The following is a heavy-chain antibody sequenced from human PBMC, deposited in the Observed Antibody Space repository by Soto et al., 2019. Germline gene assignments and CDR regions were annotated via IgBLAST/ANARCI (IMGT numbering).Heavy chain of an antibody. J-gene: IGHJ6*02. V-gene: IGHV1-69*12. CDR3: ARDFLGCPVTTLACAPTDPTTPTYYYYGMDV. D-gene: IGHD4-17*01. CDR2: IIPIFGTA. Sequence: QVQLVQSGAEVKKPGSSVKVSCKASGGTFSSYAISWVRQAPGQGLEWMGGIIPIFGTANYAQKFQGRVTITADESTSTAYRELSSLRSEDTAVYYCARDFLGCPVTTLACAPTDPTTPTYYYYGMDVWGQGTTVTVSS. CDR1: GGTFSSYA.